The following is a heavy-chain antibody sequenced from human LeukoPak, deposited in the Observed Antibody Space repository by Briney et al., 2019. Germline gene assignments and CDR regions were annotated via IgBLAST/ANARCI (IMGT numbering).Heavy chain of an antibody. J-gene: IGHJ4*02. CDR2: ISSSSSTI. V-gene: IGHV3-48*04. CDR3: ARLPYSSYAGYYFDY. CDR1: GFTFSSYS. D-gene: IGHD6-6*01. Sequence: GGSLRLSCAASGFTFSSYSMNWVRQAPGKGLEWVSYISSSSSTIYYADSVKGRFTISRDNAKNSLYLQMNSLRAEDTAVYYCARLPYSSYAGYYFDYWGQGTLVTVSS.